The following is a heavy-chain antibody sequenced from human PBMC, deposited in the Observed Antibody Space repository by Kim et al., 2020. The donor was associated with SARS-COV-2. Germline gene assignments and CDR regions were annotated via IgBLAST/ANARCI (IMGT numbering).Heavy chain of an antibody. CDR3: AKDREIVVVISTGMDY. V-gene: IGHV3-30*02. D-gene: IGHD3-22*01. Sequence: DSVKGPFNISRDNSENTLNLQMNSLRAEDTAVYYCAKDREIVVVISTGMDYWGQGTLVTVSS. J-gene: IGHJ4*02.